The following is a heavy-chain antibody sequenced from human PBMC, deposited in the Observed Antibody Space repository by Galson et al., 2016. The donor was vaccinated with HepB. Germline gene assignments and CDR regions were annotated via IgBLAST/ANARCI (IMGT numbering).Heavy chain of an antibody. V-gene: IGHV1-46*03. D-gene: IGHD3-10*01. Sequence: SVKVSCKASGYTFTSYRMHWVRQAPGQGXEWMGIIXPXGGSASYAQKFQDRVTMTRDTSTSTVYMELSSLRSEDTAVYYCVRSLGSGSQAYYGMDVWGKGTTVTVSS. CDR1: GYTFTSYR. CDR3: VRSLGSGSQAYYGMDV. CDR2: IXPXGGSA. J-gene: IGHJ6*04.